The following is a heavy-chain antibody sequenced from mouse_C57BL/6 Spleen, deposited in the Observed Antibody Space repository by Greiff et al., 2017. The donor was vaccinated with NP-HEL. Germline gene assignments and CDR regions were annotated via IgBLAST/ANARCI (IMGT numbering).Heavy chain of an antibody. Sequence: LEESGPELVKPGASVKISCKASGYSFTDYNMNWVKQSNGKSLEWIGVINPNYGTTSYNQKFKGKATLNVDQSSSTAYMQLNSLPSEDSAVYYCARIYYDYVGYAMDYWGQGTSVTVSS. V-gene: IGHV1-39*01. CDR3: ARIYYDYVGYAMDY. CDR1: GYSFTDYN. CDR2: INPNYGTT. D-gene: IGHD2-4*01. J-gene: IGHJ4*01.